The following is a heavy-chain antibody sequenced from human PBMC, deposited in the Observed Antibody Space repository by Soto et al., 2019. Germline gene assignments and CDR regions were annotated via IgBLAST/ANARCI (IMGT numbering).Heavy chain of an antibody. V-gene: IGHV1-18*01. CDR2: ISAYNGNT. D-gene: IGHD1-1*01. Sequence: GASVKVSCKASGHTFTSYGISWVRQAPGQGLEWMGWISAYNGNTNYAQKLQGRVTMTTDTSTSTAYMELRSLRSDDTAVYYCARDRGTYYYYYGMDVWGQGTTVTVSS. CDR3: ARDRGTYYYYYGMDV. CDR1: GHTFTSYG. J-gene: IGHJ6*02.